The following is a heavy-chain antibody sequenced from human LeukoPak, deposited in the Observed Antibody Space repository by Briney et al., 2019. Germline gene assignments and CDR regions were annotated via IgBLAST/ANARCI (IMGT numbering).Heavy chain of an antibody. D-gene: IGHD6-25*01. CDR1: GDSVSSNSAV. CDR2: TYYRSKWYN. CDR3: AQGGAAAGFDY. Sequence: PSQTLSLTCGISGDSVSSNSAVWNWIRQSPSRGLEWLGRTYYRSKWYNDYAESVKSRITVNPDTSKNQFSLQLNSVTPEDTAVYYCAQGGAAAGFDYWGQGTLVTVSS. V-gene: IGHV6-1*01. J-gene: IGHJ4*02.